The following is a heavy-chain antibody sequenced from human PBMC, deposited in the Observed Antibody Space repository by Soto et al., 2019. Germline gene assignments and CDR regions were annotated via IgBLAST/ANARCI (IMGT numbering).Heavy chain of an antibody. D-gene: IGHD3-10*01. J-gene: IGHJ6*02. CDR2: IRSKDNSYAT. CDR3: TRRRDIVRGVIRRPYGMDV. CDR1: GFTFSGSA. V-gene: IGHV3-73*02. Sequence: EVQLVESGGGLVQPGGSLKLSCAASGFTFSGSAMHWVRQASGKGLEWVGRIRSKDNSYATAYAASVKARFTISSDDSKNTAYLNMNSLKPEDTAVYYCTRRRDIVRGVIRRPYGMDVWGQGTTVSVSS.